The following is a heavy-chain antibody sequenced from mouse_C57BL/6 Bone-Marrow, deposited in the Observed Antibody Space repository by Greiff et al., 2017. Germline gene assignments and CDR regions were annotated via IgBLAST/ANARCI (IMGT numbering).Heavy chain of an antibody. V-gene: IGHV5-6*02. CDR1: GFTFSSYG. Sequence: DVMLVESGGDLVKPGGSLKLSCAASGFTFSSYGMSWVRQTPDKRLEWVATISSGGSYTYYPDSVKGRFTISRDNAKNTLYLQMSSLKSEDTAMYYCARYSNPDYWGQGTTLTVSS. CDR2: ISSGGSYT. CDR3: ARYSNPDY. J-gene: IGHJ2*01. D-gene: IGHD2-5*01.